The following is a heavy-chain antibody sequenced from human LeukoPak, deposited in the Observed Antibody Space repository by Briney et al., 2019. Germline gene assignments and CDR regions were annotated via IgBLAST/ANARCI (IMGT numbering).Heavy chain of an antibody. CDR1: GFTFSSYW. CDR3: ARDGTAASLYLDL. J-gene: IGHJ4*01. D-gene: IGHD6-6*01. Sequence: GGSLRLSCAASGFTFSSYWMSWVRQAPGKGLEWVASIRQDGGEKSYVDSVKGRFTISRDNTKSSLYLQINSLRAEDTAVYYCARDGTAASLYLDLWGQGTLVTVSS. V-gene: IGHV3-7*01. CDR2: IRQDGGEK.